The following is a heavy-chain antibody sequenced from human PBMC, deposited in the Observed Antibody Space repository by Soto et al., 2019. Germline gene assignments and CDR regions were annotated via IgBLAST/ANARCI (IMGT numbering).Heavy chain of an antibody. CDR1: GFTFSDYG. V-gene: IGHV3-33*03. CDR2: LWYDGSGE. Sequence: GGSLRLSCAGSGFTFSDYGMHWVRQAPGKGLEWVAVLWYDGSGEYYTDSVRGRFTISRVNSKNTLYLQMNNLRDEDTGVYYCAIPWGTSNYFDYWGQGTLVTVPQ. J-gene: IGHJ4*02. D-gene: IGHD1-1*01. CDR3: AIPWGTSNYFDY.